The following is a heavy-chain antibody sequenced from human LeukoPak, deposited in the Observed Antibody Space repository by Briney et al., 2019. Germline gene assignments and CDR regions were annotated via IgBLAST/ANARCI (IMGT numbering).Heavy chain of an antibody. CDR3: ARDRLGYCTNGVCYPYYFDY. D-gene: IGHD2-8*01. Sequence: SETLSLTCTVSGGSICSYYWSWLRQPPGKGLEWIGYIYYCGSTNYNPSLKSRVTISVDTSKNQFSLKLSSVTAADTAVYYCARDRLGYCTNGVCYPYYFDYWGQGTLVTVPS. CDR2: IYYCGST. J-gene: IGHJ4*02. V-gene: IGHV4-59*01. CDR1: GGSICSYY.